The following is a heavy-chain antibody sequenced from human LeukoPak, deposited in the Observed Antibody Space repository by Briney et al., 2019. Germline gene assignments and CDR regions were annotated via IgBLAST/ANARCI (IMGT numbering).Heavy chain of an antibody. V-gene: IGHV1-2*06. CDR1: GYTFTGYY. CDR2: INPNSGGT. Sequence: GASVKVSCKASGYTFTGYYMHWVRQAPGQGLEWMGRINPNSGGTNYAQKFQGRVTMARDTSISTAYMELSRLRSDDTAVYYCARDFLGARALDIWGQGTMFTVSS. CDR3: ARDFLGARALDI. J-gene: IGHJ3*02. D-gene: IGHD3-16*01.